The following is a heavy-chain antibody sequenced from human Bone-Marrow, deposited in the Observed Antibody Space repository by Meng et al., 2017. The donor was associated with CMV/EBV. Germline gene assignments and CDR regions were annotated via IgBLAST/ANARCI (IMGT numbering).Heavy chain of an antibody. V-gene: IGHV3-15*01. CDR2: IKSKTDGGTT. Sequence: GESLKISCAASGFTFSNAWMSWVRQAPGKGLEWVGRIKSKTDGGTTDYAAPVKGRFTISRDDSKNTLYLQMNSLKTEDAAVYYCTTDHDDYYDSSGYYYSNAWGQGTRVTGSS. D-gene: IGHD3-22*01. J-gene: IGHJ4*02. CDR3: TTDHDDYYDSSGYYYSNA. CDR1: GFTFSNAW.